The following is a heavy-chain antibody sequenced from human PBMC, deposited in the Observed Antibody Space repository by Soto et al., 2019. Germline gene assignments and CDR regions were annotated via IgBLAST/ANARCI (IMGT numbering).Heavy chain of an antibody. J-gene: IGHJ3*01. CDR3: AKRAPFGVFEGRAFDV. Sequence: GESRRLSCEASGFTVRSYVMTWVRQAPGKGLEWVAYISSGSGDIFYADSVTGRFTISRDNTRNSVFLHMDRLRDADSALYYCAKRAPFGVFEGRAFDVWGQGTMVTVSS. CDR1: GFTVRSYV. D-gene: IGHD3-3*01. CDR2: ISSGSGDI. V-gene: IGHV3-21*05.